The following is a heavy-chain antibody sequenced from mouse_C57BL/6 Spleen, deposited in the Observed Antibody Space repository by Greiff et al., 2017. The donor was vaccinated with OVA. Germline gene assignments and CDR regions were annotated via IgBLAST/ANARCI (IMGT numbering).Heavy chain of an antibody. J-gene: IGHJ2*01. CDR2: IRNKANNHAN. CDR1: GFTFSDAW. V-gene: IGHV6-6*01. D-gene: IGHD1-1*01. CDR3: TYYYGSYFDY. Sequence: EVQVVESGGGLVQPGGSMKLSCAASGFTFSDAWMDWVRQPPEKGLEWVAEIRNKANNHANNSAESGKGRFTISKDDSKSSVYLQMNSLRAEDTGIYCCTYYYGSYFDYWGQGTTLTVSS.